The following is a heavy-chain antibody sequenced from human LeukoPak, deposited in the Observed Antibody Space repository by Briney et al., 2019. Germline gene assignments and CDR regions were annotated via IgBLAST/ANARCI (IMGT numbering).Heavy chain of an antibody. CDR3: ARGQYFSTTYYFDY. Sequence: GGSLRLSCAASGFTFSSYWMTWVRQAPGKGLEWVANIKQAGTEKYYVDSVKGRFTISRDNAKNSLFLQMNSLRAEDTAVHFCARGQYFSTTYYFDYWGQGTLVTVSS. CDR1: GFTFSSYW. D-gene: IGHD2/OR15-2a*01. V-gene: IGHV3-7*03. CDR2: IKQAGTEK. J-gene: IGHJ4*02.